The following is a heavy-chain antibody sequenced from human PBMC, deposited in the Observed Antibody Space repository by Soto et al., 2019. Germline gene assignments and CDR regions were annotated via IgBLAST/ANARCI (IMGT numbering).Heavy chain of an antibody. CDR2: ISSGGGTT. CDR1: GLTFSSYE. D-gene: IGHD3-10*01. J-gene: IGHJ4*02. Sequence: GGSLRLSCAASGLTFSSYEMNWVRQAPGKGLEWVSYISSGGGTTYYADSVKGRFTISRDNAKNSLYLQMNSLRAEDTALYYCAREYGSGLPVYWGQGTLVTVSS. CDR3: AREYGSGLPVY. V-gene: IGHV3-48*03.